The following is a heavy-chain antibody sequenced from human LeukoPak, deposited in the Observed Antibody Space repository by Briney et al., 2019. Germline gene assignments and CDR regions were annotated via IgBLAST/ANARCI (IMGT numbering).Heavy chain of an antibody. D-gene: IGHD2-8*02. CDR3: AKDVWWSVS. V-gene: IGHV3-23*01. Sequence: GGPLRLSCAASGFTFSSYAMHWVRQAPGKGLEWVSAISADAVDTFYAPSVKGRFTISRDNSKNTMYLQINSLRAEDTAIYYCAKDVWWSVSWGQGTLVTVSS. J-gene: IGHJ5*02. CDR2: ISADAVDT. CDR1: GFTFSSYA.